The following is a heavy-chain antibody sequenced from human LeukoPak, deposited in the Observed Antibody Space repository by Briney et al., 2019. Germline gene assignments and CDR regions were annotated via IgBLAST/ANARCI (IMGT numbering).Heavy chain of an antibody. CDR2: IGSSGSTI. Sequence: GGSLRLSCAASGFTFSSYEMNWVRQAPGKGLEWVSYIGSSGSTIYYADSVKGRFTISRDNAKNSLYRQMNSLRAEDTAVYYCARDTPYDSSGYYPAWGQGTLVTVSS. CDR1: GFTFSSYE. V-gene: IGHV3-48*03. J-gene: IGHJ4*02. CDR3: ARDTPYDSSGYYPA. D-gene: IGHD3-22*01.